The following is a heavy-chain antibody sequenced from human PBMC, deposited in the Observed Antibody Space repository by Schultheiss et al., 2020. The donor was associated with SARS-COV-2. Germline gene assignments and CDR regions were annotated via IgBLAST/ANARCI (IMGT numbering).Heavy chain of an antibody. J-gene: IGHJ4*02. Sequence: SETLSLTCTVSGGSISCYYWTWIRQPPRKRLEWIGSFYSSGSTNYNPSLKSRVTISIDTSKNQFSLKLGSVTAADTAVYFCARATRVESLFSVRGGSFDFWGRGALVTVSS. CDR1: GGSISCYY. CDR2: FYSSGST. CDR3: ARATRVESLFSVRGGSFDF. V-gene: IGHV4-59*01. D-gene: IGHD5-24*01.